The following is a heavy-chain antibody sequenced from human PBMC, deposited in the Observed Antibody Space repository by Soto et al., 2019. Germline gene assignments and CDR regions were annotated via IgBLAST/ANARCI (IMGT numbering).Heavy chain of an antibody. CDR3: ARDPKQLHYDFWSGPLGWFGP. D-gene: IGHD3-3*01. CDR2: INPNNGGT. V-gene: IGHV1-2*02. J-gene: IGHJ5*02. Sequence: ASVKVSCKASGYTFTDYYIHWVRQAPGQGLEWMGWINPNNGGTKYAQDFQGRVTMTRDTSISTAYMDLSRLRSDDMAVYYCARDPKQLHYDFWSGPLGWFGPWGQGTLVTVSS. CDR1: GYTFTDYY.